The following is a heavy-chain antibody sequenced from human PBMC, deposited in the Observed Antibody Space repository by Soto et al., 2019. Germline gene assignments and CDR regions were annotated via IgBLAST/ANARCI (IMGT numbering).Heavy chain of an antibody. CDR2: IYWDDDK. V-gene: IGHV2-5*02. CDR3: AHRVLRTVFGLVTTTAIYFDF. J-gene: IGHJ4*02. Sequence: QITLNESGPPVVSPTETLTLTCRFSGFSLTTSGVGVGWIRQSPGKAPEWLALIYWDDDKRYSASLKSRLTITKDTSKNQVGLTVSDLDPTDTATYYCAHRVLRTVFGLVTTTAIYFDFWGQGTPVAVSS. CDR1: GFSLTTSGVG. D-gene: IGHD3-3*01.